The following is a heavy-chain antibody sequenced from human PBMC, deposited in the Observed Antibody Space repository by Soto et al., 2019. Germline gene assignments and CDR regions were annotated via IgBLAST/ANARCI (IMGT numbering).Heavy chain of an antibody. CDR2: ISGSGGST. CDR3: AKRQAKNWGSGAFDI. D-gene: IGHD7-27*01. V-gene: IGHV3-23*01. CDR1: GFTFSSYA. Sequence: GGSLRLSCAASGFTFSSYAMSWVRQAPGKGLEWVSAISGSGGSTYYADSVKVRFTISRDNSKNTLYLQMNSLRAEDTAVYYCAKRQAKNWGSGAFDIWGQGTMVTVSS. J-gene: IGHJ3*02.